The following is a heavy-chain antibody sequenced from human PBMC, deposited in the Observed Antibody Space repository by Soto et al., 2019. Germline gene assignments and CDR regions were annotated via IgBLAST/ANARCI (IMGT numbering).Heavy chain of an antibody. Sequence: GSLRLSCAASGFTFSSYGMHWVRQAPGKGLEWVAVIWYDGSNKYYADSVKGRFTISRDNSKNTLYLQMNSLRAEDTAVYYCAGDPYYYDSSGYYQLPFDYWGQGTRVTVSS. CDR1: GFTFSSYG. CDR2: IWYDGSNK. D-gene: IGHD3-22*01. J-gene: IGHJ4*02. CDR3: AGDPYYYDSSGYYQLPFDY. V-gene: IGHV3-33*01.